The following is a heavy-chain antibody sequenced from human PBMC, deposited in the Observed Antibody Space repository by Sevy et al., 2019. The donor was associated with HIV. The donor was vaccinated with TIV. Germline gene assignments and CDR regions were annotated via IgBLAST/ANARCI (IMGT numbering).Heavy chain of an antibody. CDR3: ARVGSILLAVAGRIDY. CDR2: ISAYNGNT. V-gene: IGHV1-18*01. Sequence: ASVKVSCKASGYTFTSYGISWVRQAPGQGLEWMGWISAYNGNTNYAQKPQGRVTMTTDTSTSTAYMGLRSLGSEDTAVYYCARVGSILLAVAGRIDYWGQGTLVTVSS. D-gene: IGHD6-19*01. CDR1: GYTFTSYG. J-gene: IGHJ4*02.